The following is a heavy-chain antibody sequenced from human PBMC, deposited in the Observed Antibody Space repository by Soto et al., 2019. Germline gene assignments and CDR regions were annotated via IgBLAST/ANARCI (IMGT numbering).Heavy chain of an antibody. Sequence: QVQLVQSGAEVKKPGSSVKVSCKASGGTFSSYAISWVRQAPGQGLEWMGGIIPIFGTANYAQKFQGRVTITADESTSPADMELSSLRSEDTAVYYCARGPEGDDSSGRNWFDPWGQGTLVTVSS. J-gene: IGHJ5*02. V-gene: IGHV1-69*12. CDR3: ARGPEGDDSSGRNWFDP. D-gene: IGHD3-22*01. CDR1: GGTFSSYA. CDR2: IIPIFGTA.